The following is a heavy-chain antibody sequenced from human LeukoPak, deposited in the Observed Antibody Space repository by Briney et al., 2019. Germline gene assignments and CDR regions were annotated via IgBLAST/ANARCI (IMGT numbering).Heavy chain of an antibody. CDR3: TRGHWALDC. Sequence: SSETLSLTCIIFGASNSDYIWSWVWQPPEKGLEWIGYIHHTGSFDYNPSLNSRATISLDTSKNQFSLKLTSVTAADTAVYYCTRGHWALDCWGQGPLVTVSS. CDR1: GASNSDYI. J-gene: IGHJ4*02. D-gene: IGHD3-16*01. CDR2: IHHTGSF. V-gene: IGHV4-59*01.